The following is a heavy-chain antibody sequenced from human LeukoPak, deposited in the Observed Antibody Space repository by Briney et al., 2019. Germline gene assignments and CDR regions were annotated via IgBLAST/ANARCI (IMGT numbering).Heavy chain of an antibody. V-gene: IGHV3-30*04. CDR2: ISYDGSNK. CDR1: GLTFSSYA. J-gene: IGHJ5*02. D-gene: IGHD3-3*01. CDR3: AKVPSISRWFDP. Sequence: GRSLRLSCAASGLTFSSYAMHWVRQAPGKGLEWVTVISYDGSNKYYADSVKGRFTISRDNSQNTLYLQMNSLRSEDTAVYDCAKVPSISRWFDPWGQGTLVSVSS.